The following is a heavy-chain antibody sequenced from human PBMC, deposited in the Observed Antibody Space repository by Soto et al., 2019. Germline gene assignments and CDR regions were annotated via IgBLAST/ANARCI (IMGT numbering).Heavy chain of an antibody. CDR2: IIPIFGTA. CDR3: ARVGVRIAVAGTTPYDSSGYYYAFDY. D-gene: IGHD3-22*01. J-gene: IGHJ4*02. V-gene: IGHV1-69*13. CDR1: GGTFSSYA. Sequence: SVKVSCKASGGTFSSYAISWVRQAPGQGLEWMGGIIPIFGTANYAQKFQGRVTITADESTSTAYMELSSLRSEDTAVYYCARVGVRIAVAGTTPYDSSGYYYAFDYWGQGTMVTVS.